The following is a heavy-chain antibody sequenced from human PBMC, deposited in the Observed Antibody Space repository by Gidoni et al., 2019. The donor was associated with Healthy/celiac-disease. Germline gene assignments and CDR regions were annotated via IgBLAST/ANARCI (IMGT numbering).Heavy chain of an antibody. CDR2: ISYDGSNK. Sequence: VQLVESGGGVVQPGRSLRRSCAASGCTFSSYGMHWVRQAPGMGLEWVAVISYDGSNKYYAASVKGRFTISRDNSKHTLYLQMNSLRAADTAVYYCAKDLIKDGIDPWGQGTLVTVSS. CDR1: GCTFSSYG. CDR3: AKDLIKDGIDP. J-gene: IGHJ5*02. V-gene: IGHV3-30*18.